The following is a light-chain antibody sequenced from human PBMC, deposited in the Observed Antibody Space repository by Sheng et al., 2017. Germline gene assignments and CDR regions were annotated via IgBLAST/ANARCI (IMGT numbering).Light chain of an antibody. CDR2: AAS. J-gene: IGKJ4*01. CDR3: LQDYNYPFT. Sequence: DIQMTQSPFSLPASVKDRVTITCRASQGIRNALGWCQQKPGNAPKRLISAASSLQTGVPSRFSGSGSGTEFSLTISSLQPEDFATYYCLQDYNYPFTFGGGTKVEIK. CDR1: QGIRNA. V-gene: IGKV1-17*01.